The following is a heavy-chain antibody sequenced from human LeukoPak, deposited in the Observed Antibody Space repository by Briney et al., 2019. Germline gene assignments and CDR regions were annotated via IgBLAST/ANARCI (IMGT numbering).Heavy chain of an antibody. V-gene: IGHV3-23*01. CDR2: ISGSGGST. Sequence: GGSLRLSCAASGFTFSSYAVSWVRQAPGKGLEWVSAISGSGGSTYYADSVKGRFTISRDNSKNTLYLQMNSLRAEDTAVYYCAKFRDFWSGYRDVFDIWGQGTMVTVSS. CDR1: GFTFSSYA. J-gene: IGHJ3*02. D-gene: IGHD3-3*01. CDR3: AKFRDFWSGYRDVFDI.